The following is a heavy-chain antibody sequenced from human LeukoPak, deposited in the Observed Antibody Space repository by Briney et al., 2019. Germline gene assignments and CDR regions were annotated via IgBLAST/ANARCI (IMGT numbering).Heavy chain of an antibody. CDR2: ISSSSSTI. D-gene: IGHD6-6*01. CDR1: GFTFSSYS. Sequence: PGGSLRLSCAASGFTFSSYSMNWVRQAPGKGLEWVSYISSSSSTIYYADSVKGRFTISRDNAKNSLYLQMNSLRAEDTAVYYCARDSSSSGPYWFDPWGQGTLVTVSS. CDR3: ARDSSSSGPYWFDP. J-gene: IGHJ5*02. V-gene: IGHV3-48*01.